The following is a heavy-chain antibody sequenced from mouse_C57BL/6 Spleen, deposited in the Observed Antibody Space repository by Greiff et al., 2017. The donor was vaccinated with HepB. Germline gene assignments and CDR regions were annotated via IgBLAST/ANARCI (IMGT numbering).Heavy chain of an antibody. CDR3: ARSGLLLVWGNAMDY. CDR2: IHPNSGST. V-gene: IGHV1-64*01. D-gene: IGHD2-3*01. Sequence: QVQLQQPGAELVKPGASVKLSCKASGYTFTSYWMHWVKQRPGQGLEWIGMIHPNSGSTNYNEKFKSKATLTVDKSSSTAYMQLSSLTSEDSAVYYCARSGLLLVWGNAMDYWGQGTSVTVSS. CDR1: GYTFTSYW. J-gene: IGHJ4*01.